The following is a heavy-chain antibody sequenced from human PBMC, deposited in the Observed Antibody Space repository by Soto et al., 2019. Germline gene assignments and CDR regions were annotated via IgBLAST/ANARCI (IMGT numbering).Heavy chain of an antibody. V-gene: IGHV4-59*01. CDR1: GDSISNYY. J-gene: IGHJ4*02. D-gene: IGHD6-13*01. CDR2: IYHSGNT. CDR3: ARDQGIASSGPFDY. Sequence: SETLSLTCTVSGDSISNYYWSWIRQAPGKGLEWIGFIYHSGNTNYNPSLKSRVTMSIDTSKSQFSLKLNSVTAADTAVYYCARDQGIASSGPFDYWGPGTLVTVST.